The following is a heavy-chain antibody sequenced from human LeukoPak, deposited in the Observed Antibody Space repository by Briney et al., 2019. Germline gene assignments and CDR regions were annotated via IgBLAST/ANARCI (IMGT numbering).Heavy chain of an antibody. CDR3: AKSGGLSGSGGLAMDV. V-gene: IGHV3-23*01. CDR2: ISGSGGST. D-gene: IGHD3-10*01. CDR1: GFTFSTYA. J-gene: IGHJ6*02. Sequence: GGSLRLSCAASGFTFSTYAMSWVRLAPGKGLEWVSGISGSGGSTCYADSVKGRFTSSRDNSNNTLYVQMNSLRVEDTAVYYCAKSGGLSGSGGLAMDVWGQGTTVTVSS.